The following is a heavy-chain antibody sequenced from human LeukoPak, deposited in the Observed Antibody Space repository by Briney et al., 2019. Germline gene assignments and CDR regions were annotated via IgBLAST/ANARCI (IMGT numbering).Heavy chain of an antibody. CDR3: ARDPESSSFDY. CDR1: RFTFSSLW. V-gene: IGHV3-7*03. D-gene: IGHD6-13*01. Sequence: PGGCLRLSCVASRFTFSSLWMSWVRQAPGKGLEFVANIDQDGSVRNYVDSVKGRFIISRDNAKNSLYLQMDSLRAEDAAVYFCARDPESSSFDYWGLGTPVTVSS. J-gene: IGHJ4*02. CDR2: IDQDGSVR.